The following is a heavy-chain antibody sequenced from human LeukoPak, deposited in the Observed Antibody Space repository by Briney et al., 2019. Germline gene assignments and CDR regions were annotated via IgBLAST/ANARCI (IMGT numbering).Heavy chain of an antibody. V-gene: IGHV4-30-4*01. CDR3: ARAYQLLSNWFDP. D-gene: IGHD2-2*01. CDR2: IYYSGST. J-gene: IGHJ5*02. Sequence: PSETLSLTCTDSGGSISSGDYYWSWIRQPPGKGLEWTGYIYYSGSTYYNPSLKSRVTISVDTSKNQFSLKLSSVTAADTAVYYCARAYQLLSNWFDPWGQGTLVTVSS. CDR1: GGSISSGDYY.